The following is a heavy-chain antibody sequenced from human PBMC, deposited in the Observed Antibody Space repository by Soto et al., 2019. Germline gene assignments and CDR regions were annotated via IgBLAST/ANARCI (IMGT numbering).Heavy chain of an antibody. D-gene: IGHD2-15*01. CDR1: GFTFSSYA. CDR2: ISGSGGGT. J-gene: IGHJ4*02. Sequence: VQLVESGGGVVQPGRSLRLSCAASGFTFSSYAMSWVRQAPGKGLEWVSLISGSGGGTYYADSVKGRFTISRDNSKNTLYLQMNSLRAEDTAVFYCAKHLSNGSPDYWGQGTLVTVSS. V-gene: IGHV3-23*04. CDR3: AKHLSNGSPDY.